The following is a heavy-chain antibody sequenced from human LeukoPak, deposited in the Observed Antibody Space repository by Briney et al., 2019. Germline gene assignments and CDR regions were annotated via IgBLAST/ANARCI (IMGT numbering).Heavy chain of an antibody. V-gene: IGHV3-30-3*01. Sequence: GRSLRLSCAASGFTFSSYAMHWVRQAPGKGLEWVAVISYDGSNKYYADSVKGRLTISRDNSKNTLYLQMNSLRAEDTAVYYCARDDYSSYRADYWGQGTLVTVSS. J-gene: IGHJ4*02. D-gene: IGHD4-11*01. CDR3: ARDDYSSYRADY. CDR1: GFTFSSYA. CDR2: ISYDGSNK.